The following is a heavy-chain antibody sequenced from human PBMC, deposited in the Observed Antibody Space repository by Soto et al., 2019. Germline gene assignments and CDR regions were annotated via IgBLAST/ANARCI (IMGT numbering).Heavy chain of an antibody. V-gene: IGHV4-34*01. CDR3: ARAGGYQRIAAAGRFDY. CDR1: GGSFSGYY. CDR2: INHSGST. J-gene: IGHJ4*02. D-gene: IGHD6-13*01. Sequence: SETLSLTCAVYGGSFSGYYWSWIRQPPGKGLEWIGEINHSGSTNYNPSLKSRVTISVDTSKNQFSLKLSSVTAADTAVYYCARAGGYQRIAAAGRFDYWGQGTLVTVSS.